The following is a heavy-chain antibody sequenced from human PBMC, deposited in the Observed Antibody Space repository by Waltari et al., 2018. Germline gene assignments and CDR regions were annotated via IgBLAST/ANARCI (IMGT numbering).Heavy chain of an antibody. V-gene: IGHV3-48*04. J-gene: IGHJ4*02. CDR1: GFTFSSYS. CDR3: ARGRGVYSFDY. CDR2: ISSSSSTR. D-gene: IGHD3-16*01. Sequence: EVQLVESGGGLVQPGGSLRLSCAASGFTFSSYSMNWVRQAPGKGLEWVSYISSSSSTRYYSDSVKGRFTISRDNATNSLYLPMNSLRAEDTAVYYCARGRGVYSFDYWGQGTLVTVSS.